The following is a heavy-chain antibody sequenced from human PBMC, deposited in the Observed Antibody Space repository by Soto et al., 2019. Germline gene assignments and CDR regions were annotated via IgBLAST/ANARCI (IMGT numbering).Heavy chain of an antibody. J-gene: IGHJ4*02. CDR1: GFTFSSYA. V-gene: IGHV3-23*01. CDR3: AMPLSYDYIWGSYRPTRGLYFDY. Sequence: GGSLRLSCAASGFTFSSYAMSWVRQAPGKGLEWVSAISGSGGSTYYAESVKGRFTISRDNSKNKLYLQMNSLRAEDTAVYYCAMPLSYDYIWGSYRPTRGLYFDYWGQGTLVTVSS. CDR2: ISGSGGST. D-gene: IGHD3-16*02.